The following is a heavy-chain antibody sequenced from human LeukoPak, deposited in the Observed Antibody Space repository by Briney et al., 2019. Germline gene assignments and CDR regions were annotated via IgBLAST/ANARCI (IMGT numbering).Heavy chain of an antibody. D-gene: IGHD3-22*01. J-gene: IGHJ5*02. Sequence: ASVKVSCKASGYTFTGYYMHWVRQAPGQGLEWMGRINPNSGGTNYAQKFQGRVTMTRDTSISTAYMELSSLRSEDTAVYYCARALTQVYYDSSGYYGDNWFDPWGQGTLVTVSS. CDR3: ARALTQVYYDSSGYYGDNWFDP. V-gene: IGHV1-2*06. CDR1: GYTFTGYY. CDR2: INPNSGGT.